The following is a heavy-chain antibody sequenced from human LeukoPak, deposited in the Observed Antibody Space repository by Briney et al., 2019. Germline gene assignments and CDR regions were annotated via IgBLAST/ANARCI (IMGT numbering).Heavy chain of an antibody. CDR1: GYTFTGYY. CDR2: INPNSGGT. CDR3: AREDLAYYYYYMDV. J-gene: IGHJ6*03. V-gene: IGHV1-2*02. D-gene: IGHD3-3*01. Sequence: ASVKVSCKASGYTFTGYYMHWVRQAPGQGLEWMGWINPNSGGTNYAQKFQGRVTMTRDTSISTAYMELSRLRSDDTAVYYCAREDLAYYYYYMDVWGKGTTVTVSS.